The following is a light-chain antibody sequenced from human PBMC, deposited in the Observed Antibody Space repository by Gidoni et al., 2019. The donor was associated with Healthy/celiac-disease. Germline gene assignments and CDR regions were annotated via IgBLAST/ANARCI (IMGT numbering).Light chain of an antibody. CDR3: QQRSNWPT. Sequence: IVLTQSPATLSLSPGERANLSCRASQRVSSYLAWYQQKPGQAPRLLIYDASNRATGIPARFSGSGSGKDFTLTISSLEPEDFAVYYCQQRSNWPTFGPGTKVDIK. CDR1: QRVSSY. J-gene: IGKJ3*01. CDR2: DAS. V-gene: IGKV3-11*01.